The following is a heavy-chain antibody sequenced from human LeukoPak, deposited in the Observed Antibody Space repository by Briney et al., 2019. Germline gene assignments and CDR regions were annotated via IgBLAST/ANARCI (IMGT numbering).Heavy chain of an antibody. CDR3: TSGPPEWGFDL. CDR1: GYTFTSYD. D-gene: IGHD1-14*01. CDR2: MSPNSGNT. Sequence: ASVKVSCKASGYTFTSYDINWVRQATRQGLEWMGWMSPNSGNTGYAQKFQGRVTMTRDTSISTAYMEPNSLRSEDTAVYYCTSGPPEWGFDLWGRGTLVTVSS. V-gene: IGHV1-8*01. J-gene: IGHJ2*01.